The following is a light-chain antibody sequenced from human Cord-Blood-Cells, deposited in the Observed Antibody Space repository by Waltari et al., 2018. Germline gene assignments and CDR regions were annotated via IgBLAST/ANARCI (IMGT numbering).Light chain of an antibody. V-gene: IGLV1-51*01. Sequence: QSVLTQPPSVSAAPGQKVTISCAGSSPNIGNNYVPWYQQLPGPAPKLLIYDNNKRPSGIPDRFSGSKSGTSATLGITGLQTGDEADYYCGTWDSSLSAGVFGGGTKLTVL. CDR1: SPNIGNNY. J-gene: IGLJ3*02. CDR2: DNN. CDR3: GTWDSSLSAGV.